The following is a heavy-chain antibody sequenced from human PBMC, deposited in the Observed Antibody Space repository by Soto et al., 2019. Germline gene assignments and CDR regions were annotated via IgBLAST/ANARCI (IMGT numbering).Heavy chain of an antibody. J-gene: IGHJ3*01. Sequence: SVKVSCKASGGTFSSYTISWVRQAPGQGLEWMGRIIPILGIANYAQKFQGRVTITADKFTSTAYMELSSLRSEDTAVYYCASLLYCSSTSCYTNAFDVWGQGTMVTVSS. CDR1: GGTFSSYT. D-gene: IGHD2-2*02. CDR2: IIPILGIA. V-gene: IGHV1-69*02. CDR3: ASLLYCSSTSCYTNAFDV.